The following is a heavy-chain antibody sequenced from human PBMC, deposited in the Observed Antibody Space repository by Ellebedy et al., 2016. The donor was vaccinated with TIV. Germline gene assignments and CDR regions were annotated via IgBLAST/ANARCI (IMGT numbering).Heavy chain of an antibody. CDR2: INNHGTVT. CDR1: GFTSSDHW. Sequence: GESLKISCAMSGFTSSDHWMHWVRQVPGKGPVWVSRINNHGTVTNYADFVKGRFTISRDNARNSVDLQMNSLRVEDSAVYYCAGGISVAGTSLGFWGQGTLVTVSS. D-gene: IGHD6-19*01. J-gene: IGHJ4*02. V-gene: IGHV3-74*01. CDR3: AGGISVAGTSLGF.